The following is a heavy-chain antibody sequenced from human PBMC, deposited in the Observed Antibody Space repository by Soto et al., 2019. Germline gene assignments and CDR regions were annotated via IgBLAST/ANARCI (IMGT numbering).Heavy chain of an antibody. CDR3: GSIAVAEGFDP. CDR1: GFNVSYNY. CDR2: IFYGGTT. Sequence: EVQLVETGGGLVQPGGSLRLSCAASGFNVSYNYISWVRQPPGQGLEWVSVIFYGGTTYYAESVKGRFTISRDNSKNMVYLQLNSLRVEDRAVYYCGSIAVAEGFDPWGQATLVTVSS. J-gene: IGHJ5*02. D-gene: IGHD6-19*01. V-gene: IGHV3-53*02.